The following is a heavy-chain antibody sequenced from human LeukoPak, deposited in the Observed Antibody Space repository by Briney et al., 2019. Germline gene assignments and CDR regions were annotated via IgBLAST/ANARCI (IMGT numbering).Heavy chain of an antibody. J-gene: IGHJ6*02. Sequence: GGSLRLSCAASGFTFSSYAMSWVRQAPGKGLEWVSAISGSGGSTYYADSVKGRFTISRDNSKNTLYLQMNSLRAEDTAVYYCARTREPPMGDYYYYGMDVWGQGTTVTVSS. V-gene: IGHV3-23*01. CDR1: GFTFSSYA. D-gene: IGHD1-26*01. CDR3: ARTREPPMGDYYYYGMDV. CDR2: ISGSGGST.